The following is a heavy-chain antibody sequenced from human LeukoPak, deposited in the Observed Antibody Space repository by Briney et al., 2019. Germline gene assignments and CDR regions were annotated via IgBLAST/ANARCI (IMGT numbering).Heavy chain of an antibody. CDR2: IYYSGST. Sequence: PSETLSLTCTVSGGSLGSSSYYWGWIRQPPGKGLEWIGYIYYSGSTNYNPSLKSRVTISVDTSKNQFSLKLSSVTAADTAVYYCARDRWSSGWPQQRYNWFDPWGQGTLVTVSS. J-gene: IGHJ5*02. D-gene: IGHD6-19*01. V-gene: IGHV4-61*01. CDR3: ARDRWSSGWPQQRYNWFDP. CDR1: GGSLGSSSYY.